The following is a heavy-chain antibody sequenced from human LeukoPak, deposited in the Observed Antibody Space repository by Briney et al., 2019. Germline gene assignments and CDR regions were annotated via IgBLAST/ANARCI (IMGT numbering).Heavy chain of an antibody. CDR1: GFTFSSYW. CDR2: ISRSGTNI. J-gene: IGHJ4*02. CDR3: ARDPYYDSSGYYFDS. Sequence: GGSLRLSCAASGFTFSSYWMSWVRQAPGKGLEWVSYISRSGTNIYYADSVQGRFTISRDNAKNSLYLQMNSLRAEDTAVYYCARDPYYDSSGYYFDSWGQGTLVTVSS. V-gene: IGHV3-48*04. D-gene: IGHD3-22*01.